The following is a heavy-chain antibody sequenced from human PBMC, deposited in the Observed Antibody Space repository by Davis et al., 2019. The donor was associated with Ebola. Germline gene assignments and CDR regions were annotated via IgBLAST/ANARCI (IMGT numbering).Heavy chain of an antibody. J-gene: IGHJ5*02. Sequence: PAGSLRLSCAASGFTFSSYGMHWVRQAPGKGLEWVAVILYDGSNKYYADSVKGRFTISRDNSKNTLYLQMNSLRAEDTAIYYCARDGGIAAAGRAVYNWFDPWGQGTLVTVSS. D-gene: IGHD6-13*01. CDR2: ILYDGSNK. V-gene: IGHV3-30*03. CDR3: ARDGGIAAAGRAVYNWFDP. CDR1: GFTFSSYG.